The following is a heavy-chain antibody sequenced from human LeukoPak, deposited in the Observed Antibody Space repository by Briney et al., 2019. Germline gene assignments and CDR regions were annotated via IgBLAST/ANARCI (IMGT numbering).Heavy chain of an antibody. V-gene: IGHV4-39*07. CDR1: GGSISSSRSY. CDR2: INHSGST. CDR3: ARRPDGGDRRDCSSTSCYEARDYYYYYMDV. Sequence: KPSETLSLTCSVSGGSISSSRSYWGWIRQTPGKGLEWIGEINHSGSTNYNPSLKSRVTISVDTSKNQFSLKLSSVTAADTAVYYCARRPDGGDRRDCSSTSCYEARDYYYYYMDVWGKGTTVTISS. D-gene: IGHD2-2*01. J-gene: IGHJ6*03.